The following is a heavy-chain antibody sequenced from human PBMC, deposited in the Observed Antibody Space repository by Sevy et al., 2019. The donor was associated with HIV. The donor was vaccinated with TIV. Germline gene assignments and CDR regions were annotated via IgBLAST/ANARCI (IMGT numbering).Heavy chain of an antibody. CDR1: GFTFSNYG. J-gene: IGHJ4*02. CDR3: ARGGDFNDRSAKRDFDY. CDR2: IRNDGSTK. Sequence: GGSLRLSCAASGFTFSNYGMHWVRQAPGKGLEWVAVIRNDGSTKYYADSVKGRFTISRDNSKNTLYLQMNSLRVEDTAAYFCARGGDFNDRSAKRDFDYWGQGTLVTVSS. D-gene: IGHD3-22*01. V-gene: IGHV3-33*01.